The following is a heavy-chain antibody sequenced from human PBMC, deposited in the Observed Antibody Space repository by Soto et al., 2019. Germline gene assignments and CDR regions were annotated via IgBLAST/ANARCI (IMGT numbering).Heavy chain of an antibody. J-gene: IGHJ3*02. CDR2: IYWDDDK. Sequence: QITLKESGPTLVKPTQTLTLTCTFSGFSLSTSGVGVGWIRKPPGKALEWLALIYWDDDKRYSPSLKSRLTITKDTSKNQVVLTMTNMDPVDTATYYCAHRQEQWLGVDAFDIWGQGTMVTVSS. CDR3: AHRQEQWLGVDAFDI. V-gene: IGHV2-5*02. D-gene: IGHD6-19*01. CDR1: GFSLSTSGVG.